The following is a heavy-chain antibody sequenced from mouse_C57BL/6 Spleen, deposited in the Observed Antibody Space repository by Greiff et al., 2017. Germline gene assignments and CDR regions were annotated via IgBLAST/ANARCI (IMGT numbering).Heavy chain of an antibody. CDR3: ARSGYYGSSPK. Sequence: EVQLQESGPELVKPGASVKISCKASGYTFTDYYMNWVKQSHGKSLEWIGDINPNNGGTSYNQKFKGKATLTVDKSSSTAYMELRSLTSEDSAVYYCARSGYYGSSPKWGQGTTLTVSS. CDR1: GYTFTDYY. V-gene: IGHV1-26*01. D-gene: IGHD1-1*01. CDR2: INPNNGGT. J-gene: IGHJ2*01.